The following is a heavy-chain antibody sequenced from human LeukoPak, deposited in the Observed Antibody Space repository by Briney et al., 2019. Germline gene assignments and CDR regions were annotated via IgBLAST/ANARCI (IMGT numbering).Heavy chain of an antibody. V-gene: IGHV3-74*01. CDR2: MNSDGSST. D-gene: IGHD2-21*01. CDR3: ANLEGYWGEMDV. J-gene: IGHJ6*02. Sequence: GGSLRLSCAASGLTLSNYWMHWVRQAPGKGLVWVSRMNSDGSSTTYADSVKGRFTISRDNAKNTLYLQMNSLRAEDTAVYYCANLEGYWGEMDVWGQGTTVTVSS. CDR1: GLTLSNYW.